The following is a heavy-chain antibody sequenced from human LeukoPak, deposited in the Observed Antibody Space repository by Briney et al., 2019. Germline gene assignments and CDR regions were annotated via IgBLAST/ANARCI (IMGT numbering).Heavy chain of an antibody. J-gene: IGHJ4*02. D-gene: IGHD6-13*01. CDR2: IYHSGST. V-gene: IGHV4-4*02. Sequence: SETLSLTCAVSGGSISSNNWWTWVRQPPGKGLEWIGEIYHSGSTNYNPSLKSRVTISVDKSKNQFSLKLSSVTAADTAMYYCARRLLRSSTWPFDYWGQGTLVTVSS. CDR3: ARRLLRSSTWPFDY. CDR1: GGSISSNNW.